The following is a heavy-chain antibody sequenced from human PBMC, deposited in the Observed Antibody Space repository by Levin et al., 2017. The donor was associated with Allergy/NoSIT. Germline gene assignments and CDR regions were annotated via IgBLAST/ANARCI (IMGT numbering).Heavy chain of an antibody. CDR3: ARGSVATTVDY. V-gene: IGHV3-33*01. Sequence: GESLKISCAASGFTFSSYGMHWVRQAPGKGLEWVAVIWYDGSNKYYADSVKGRFTISRDNSKNTLYLQMNSLRAEDTAVYYCARGSVATTVDYWGQGTLVTVSS. CDR2: IWYDGSNK. D-gene: IGHD5-12*01. CDR1: GFTFSSYG. J-gene: IGHJ4*02.